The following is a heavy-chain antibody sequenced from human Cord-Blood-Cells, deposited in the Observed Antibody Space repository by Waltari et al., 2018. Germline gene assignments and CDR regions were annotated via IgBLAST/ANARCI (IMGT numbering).Heavy chain of an antibody. D-gene: IGHD3-22*01. V-gene: IGHV1-69*01. CDR1: GGTFSSHA. CDR2: IIPIFGTA. CDR3: ASHYDSSGYYYYYGMDV. J-gene: IGHJ6*02. Sequence: QVQLVQSGAEVKKPGSSVKVSCKASGGTFSSHAISWVRQAPGQGLEWMGGIIPIFGTANYAQKFQGRVTITADESTSTAYMELSSLRSEDTAVYYCASHYDSSGYYYYYGMDVWGQGTTVTVSS.